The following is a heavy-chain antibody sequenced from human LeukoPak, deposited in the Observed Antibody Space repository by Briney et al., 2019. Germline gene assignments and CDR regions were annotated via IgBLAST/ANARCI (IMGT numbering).Heavy chain of an antibody. D-gene: IGHD4-17*01. Sequence: SVKVSCKASGYTFTSYDINWVRQAPGQGLEWMGGIIPIFGTANYAQKFQGRVTITADKSTSTAYMELSSLRSEDTAVYYCASASYGDYSYYYYYMDVWGKGTTVTVSS. V-gene: IGHV1-69*06. CDR1: GYTFTSYD. J-gene: IGHJ6*03. CDR2: IIPIFGTA. CDR3: ASASYGDYSYYYYYMDV.